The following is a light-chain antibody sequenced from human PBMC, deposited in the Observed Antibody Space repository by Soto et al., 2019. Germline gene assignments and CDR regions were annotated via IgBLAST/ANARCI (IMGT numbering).Light chain of an antibody. CDR1: SSDIGDYNY. CDR2: EVS. Sequence: QSALTQPASVSGSPGQSITISCTGTSSDIGDYNYVSWYQQHPGKAPKLIIYEVSNRPSGLSHRFSGSKSDNTASLTISGLQAEDEADYYCSSYTSTSTLYVFGTGTKLTVL. V-gene: IGLV2-14*01. J-gene: IGLJ1*01. CDR3: SSYTSTSTLYV.